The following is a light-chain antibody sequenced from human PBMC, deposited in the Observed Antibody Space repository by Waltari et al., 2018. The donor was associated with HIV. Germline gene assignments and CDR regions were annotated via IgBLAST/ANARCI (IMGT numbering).Light chain of an antibody. J-gene: IGKJ4*01. CDR2: DAS. Sequence: EIVLTQSPDTLSLSPGETATLSCRASESVVKYLAWYQQKPGQAPRLLIYDASNRATGIPARFSGDGSGTDFTLTISSLEPEDFALYYCQQRNRWPPTFSGGTKVEIK. V-gene: IGKV3-11*01. CDR1: ESVVKY. CDR3: QQRNRWPPT.